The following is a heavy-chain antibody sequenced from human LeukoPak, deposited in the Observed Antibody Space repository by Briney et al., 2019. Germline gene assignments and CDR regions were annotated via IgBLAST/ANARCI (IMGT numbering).Heavy chain of an antibody. Sequence: LSGGSLRLSCAASGFTFSSYEMTWVRQAPGKGLESVSYIGSSGSTTYYADSVKGRFTISRDNAKNSLYLQMNSLRAEDTAVYYCARGRYGGKRGCYFDYWGQGTLVTVFS. CDR1: GFTFSSYE. CDR3: ARGRYGGKRGCYFDY. V-gene: IGHV3-48*03. CDR2: IGSSGSTT. J-gene: IGHJ4*02. D-gene: IGHD4-23*01.